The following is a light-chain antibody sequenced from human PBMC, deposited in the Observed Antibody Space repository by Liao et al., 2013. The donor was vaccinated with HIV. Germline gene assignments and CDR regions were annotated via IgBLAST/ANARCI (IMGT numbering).Light chain of an antibody. CDR2: LDT. V-gene: IGLV3-1*01. J-gene: IGLJ2*01. Sequence: SYELTQPPSVSVSPGQTASITCSGDKLGDKYACWYQQKPGQSPVLVSYLDTKRPSGIPERFSGSNSGTAATLTISRVEAGDEADYYCQVWDSDSDHVIFGGGTKLTVL. CDR3: QVWDSDSDHVI. CDR1: KLGDKY.